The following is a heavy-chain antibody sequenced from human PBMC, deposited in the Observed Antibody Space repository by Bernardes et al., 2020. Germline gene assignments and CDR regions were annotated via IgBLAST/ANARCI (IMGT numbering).Heavy chain of an antibody. Sequence: GGSLRLSCAASGYSFSSYAMTWVRQAPGKGLEWVSAISGSAGSTYYADSLKGRFTISRDNSKNTLYLQMNSLRAEDTAVYYCARSRDYGDFGGILRGYYFDYWGQRTLVTVSS. J-gene: IGHJ4*02. D-gene: IGHD4-17*01. CDR2: ISGSAGST. V-gene: IGHV3-23*01. CDR1: GYSFSSYA. CDR3: ARSRDYGDFGGILRGYYFDY.